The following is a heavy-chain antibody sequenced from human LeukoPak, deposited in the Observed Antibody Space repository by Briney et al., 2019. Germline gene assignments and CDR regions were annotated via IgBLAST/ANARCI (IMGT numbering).Heavy chain of an antibody. CDR1: GGSISSCGYY. V-gene: IGHV4-39*01. Sequence: PSETLSLTCTVSGGSISSCGYYWSWIRQHPGKGLECIGYIYYSGSTYYNPSLKSRVTISVDTSKNQFSLKLSSVTAADTAVYYCARRPVSSNFDYWGQGTLVTVSS. J-gene: IGHJ4*02. D-gene: IGHD3-10*01. CDR2: IYYSGST. CDR3: ARRPVSSNFDY.